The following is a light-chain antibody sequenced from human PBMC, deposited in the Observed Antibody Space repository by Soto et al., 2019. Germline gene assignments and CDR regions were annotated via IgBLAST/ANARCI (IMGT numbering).Light chain of an antibody. V-gene: IGKV3-20*01. Sequence: EILLTQSPGTLSLSPGERATLSCRASQSVDSSFLAWYQHKPGQSPRLLLYATSSRGAGIPDRFSASGSGTDFTLTISRLEPEDSALYYCHQYGRLPRTFGQGTKVDIK. CDR2: ATS. CDR3: HQYGRLPRT. CDR1: QSVDSSF. J-gene: IGKJ1*01.